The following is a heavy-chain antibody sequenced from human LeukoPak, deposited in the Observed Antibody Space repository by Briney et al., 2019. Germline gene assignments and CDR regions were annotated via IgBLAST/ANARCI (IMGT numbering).Heavy chain of an antibody. Sequence: GESLKISCKGSGYSFTDYWIGWVRQMPGKGLEWMGIIYPGDSYTRYSPSFQGQVPISADKSISTAYLQRNSLKASDTAMYYCARAYLKVGYSSSWYGYWGQGTLATVSS. J-gene: IGHJ4*02. CDR2: IYPGDSYT. V-gene: IGHV5-51*01. CDR3: ARAYLKVGYSSSWYGY. D-gene: IGHD6-13*01. CDR1: GYSFTDYW.